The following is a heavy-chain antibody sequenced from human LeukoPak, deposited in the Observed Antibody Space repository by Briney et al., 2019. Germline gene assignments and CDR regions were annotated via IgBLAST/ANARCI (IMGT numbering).Heavy chain of an antibody. CDR2: IYTSGST. CDR3: ARSSLDSSGYYLYWYFDL. J-gene: IGHJ2*01. V-gene: IGHV4-4*07. Sequence: SETLSLTCTVSGGSISSYYLNWIRQPAGKGLEWIGRIYTSGSTNYNPSLTSRVTMSVDTSKNQFSLKLSSVTAADTAVYYCARSSLDSSGYYLYWYFDLWGRGTLVTVSS. CDR1: GGSISSYY. D-gene: IGHD3-22*01.